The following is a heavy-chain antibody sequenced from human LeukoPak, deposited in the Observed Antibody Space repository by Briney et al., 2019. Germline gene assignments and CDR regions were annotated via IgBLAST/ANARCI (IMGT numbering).Heavy chain of an antibody. CDR2: IKQDGSEK. V-gene: IGHV3-7*01. CDR3: ARVPTYSSGCDY. J-gene: IGHJ4*02. CDR1: GCTFSSYW. Sequence: PGGSLRLSCAASGCTFSSYWMSWVRQAPGKGLEWVANIKQDGSEKYYVDSVKGRFTISRDNAKNSLYLQMNSLRAEDTAVYYCARVPTYSSGCDYWGRGTLVTVSS. D-gene: IGHD6-19*01.